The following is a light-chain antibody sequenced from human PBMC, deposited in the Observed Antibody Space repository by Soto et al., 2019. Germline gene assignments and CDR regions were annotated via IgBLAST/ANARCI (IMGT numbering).Light chain of an antibody. Sequence: QSALTQPASVSGSPGQSITISCTGSSSDIGAFNYVAWYQQHPGKAPKLIIHGVTNRPSGVSSRFSGSKSDYTASLTISGLQAEDEADYYCVSYTTSASYVFGTGTKLTVL. CDR3: VSYTTSASYV. CDR1: SSDIGAFNY. J-gene: IGLJ1*01. V-gene: IGLV2-14*01. CDR2: GVT.